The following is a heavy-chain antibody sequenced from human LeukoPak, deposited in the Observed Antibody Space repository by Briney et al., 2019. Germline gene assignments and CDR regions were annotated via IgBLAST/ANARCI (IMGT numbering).Heavy chain of an antibody. V-gene: IGHV4-39*07. CDR3: ASVRLMSSFGGLIVPYYFDF. CDR2: IYYSGST. D-gene: IGHD3-16*02. CDR1: SGSISSSSYY. J-gene: IGHJ4*02. Sequence: SETLSLTCTVSSGSISSSSYYWGWIRQSPGKGLEWIGSIYYSGSTYYDPSLKSRLTISVDTSKNQFSLDLSSVTAADTAVYYCASVRLMSSFGGLIVPYYFDFWGQGALVTVSS.